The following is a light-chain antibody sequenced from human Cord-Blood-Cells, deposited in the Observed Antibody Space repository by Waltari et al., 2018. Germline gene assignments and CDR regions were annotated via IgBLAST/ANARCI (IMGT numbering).Light chain of an antibody. CDR3: QAWDSSTVV. CDR1: KLGDKY. J-gene: IGLJ2*01. CDR2: QDS. Sequence: SYELTQPPSVSVSPGQTASITCSGDKLGDKYACWYQQKPGQSPVLVIYQDSKRPQGIPGRFSGSTSGNTATLTLSGTQAMDEADYYCQAWDSSTVVFGGGTKLTVL. V-gene: IGLV3-1*01.